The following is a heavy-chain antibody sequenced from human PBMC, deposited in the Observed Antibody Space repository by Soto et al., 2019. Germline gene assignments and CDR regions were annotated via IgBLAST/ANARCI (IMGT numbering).Heavy chain of an antibody. V-gene: IGHV1-69*02. CDR1: GGTFSSYT. CDR2: IIPILGIA. CDR3: ARGGSRGYDFWSGGTHLDY. Sequence: ASVKVSCKASGGTFSSYTISWVRQAPGQGLEWMGRIIPILGIANYAQKFQGRVTITADKSTSTAYMELSSLRSEDTAVYYCARGGSRGYDFWSGGTHLDYWGQGTLVTVSS. D-gene: IGHD3-3*01. J-gene: IGHJ4*02.